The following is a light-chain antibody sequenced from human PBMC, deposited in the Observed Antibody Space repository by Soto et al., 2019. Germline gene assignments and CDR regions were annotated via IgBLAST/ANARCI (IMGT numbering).Light chain of an antibody. J-gene: IGLJ2*01. V-gene: IGLV2-14*01. CDR1: SSDVGSYNY. CDR2: DVS. Sequence: QSALTQPASVSGSPGQSITISCTGTSSDVGSYNYVSWYQQYPGKAPKLMIYDVSNRPSGISIRFSGSKSGNTASLTISGLQAEDEADYYCSSQAVSSTLVFGGGTKLTVL. CDR3: SSQAVSSTLV.